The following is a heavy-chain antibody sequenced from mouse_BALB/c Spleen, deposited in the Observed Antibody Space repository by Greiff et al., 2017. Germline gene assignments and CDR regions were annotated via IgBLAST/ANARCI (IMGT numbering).Heavy chain of an antibody. Sequence: EVQVVESGGGLVKPGGSLKLSCAASGFTFSDYYMYWVRQTPEKRLEWVATISDGGSYTYYPDSVKGRFTISRDNAKNNLYLQMSSLKSEDTAMYYCARAYYGNYCLDYWGQGTTLTVSS. CDR3: ARAYYGNYCLDY. D-gene: IGHD2-10*01. CDR1: GFTFSDYY. J-gene: IGHJ2*01. CDR2: ISDGGSYT. V-gene: IGHV5-4*02.